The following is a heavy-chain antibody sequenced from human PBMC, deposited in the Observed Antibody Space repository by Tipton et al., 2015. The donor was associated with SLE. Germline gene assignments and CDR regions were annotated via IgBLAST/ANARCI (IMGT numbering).Heavy chain of an antibody. Sequence: QLVQSGAEVKKPGASVKVSCKASGYTFTSYGISWVRQAPGQGLEWMGWISAYNGNTNYAQKLQGRVTMTTDTSTSTAYMELRSLRSDDTAVYYCVLVITIYYYYYMDVWGKGTTVTVSS. J-gene: IGHJ6*03. CDR3: VLVITIYYYYYMDV. CDR1: GYTFTSYG. V-gene: IGHV1-18*01. CDR2: ISAYNGNT. D-gene: IGHD3-9*01.